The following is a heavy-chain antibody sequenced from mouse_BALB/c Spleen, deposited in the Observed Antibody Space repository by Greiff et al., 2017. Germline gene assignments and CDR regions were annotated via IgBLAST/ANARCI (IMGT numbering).Heavy chain of an antibody. J-gene: IGHJ4*01. CDR1: GYSITSGYY. D-gene: IGHD1-1*01. CDR2: ISYDGSN. Sequence: EVQRVESGPGLVKPSQSLSLTCSVTGYSITSGYYWNWIRQFPGNKLEWMGYISYDGSNNYNPSLKNRISITRDTSKNQFFLKLNSVTTEDTATYYCAREDYGSLYAMDYWGQGTSVTVSS. V-gene: IGHV3-6*02. CDR3: AREDYGSLYAMDY.